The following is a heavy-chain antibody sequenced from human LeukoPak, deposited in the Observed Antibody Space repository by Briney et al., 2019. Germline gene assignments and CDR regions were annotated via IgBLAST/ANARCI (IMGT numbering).Heavy chain of an antibody. J-gene: IGHJ4*02. Sequence: GGSPRLSCAASGFTFSSYAMSWVRRTPEKGLEWVSGIVGSGDSTHYADSVKGRFTISRDNSKNTMYLQMNSLRAEDTAVYYCAKALGGELAVLVYWGQGTLVTVSS. CDR2: IVGSGDST. CDR1: GFTFSSYA. CDR3: AKALGGELAVLVY. V-gene: IGHV3-23*01. D-gene: IGHD3-16*01.